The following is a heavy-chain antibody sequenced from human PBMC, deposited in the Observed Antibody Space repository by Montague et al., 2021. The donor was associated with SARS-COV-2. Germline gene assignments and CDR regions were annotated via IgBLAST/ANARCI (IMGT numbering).Heavy chain of an antibody. Sequence: SLRLSCAASGFAFDDYAMHWVRQAPGKGLEWVSGIGWNSGSIGYXDSVKGRFTISRDNAKNSLYLQMNSLRAEDTALYYCAKFPQRNYDILIDDAFDIWGQGTMVTVSS. J-gene: IGHJ3*02. CDR3: AKFPQRNYDILIDDAFDI. V-gene: IGHV3-9*01. CDR1: GFAFDDYA. D-gene: IGHD3-9*01. CDR2: IGWNSGSI.